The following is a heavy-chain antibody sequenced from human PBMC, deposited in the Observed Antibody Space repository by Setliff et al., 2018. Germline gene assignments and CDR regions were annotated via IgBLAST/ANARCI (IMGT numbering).Heavy chain of an antibody. J-gene: IGHJ4*02. V-gene: IGHV1-18*01. D-gene: IGHD3-3*01. Sequence: ASVKVSCKASGFTFRNYAISWVRQAPGQGLEWMGWISASNGQTRYTEELQGRVTMTTDTSTSTAYMDLRSLRSDDTAVYYCARSIALFGVDVVSCYFDHWGQGTLVTVSS. CDR1: GFTFRNYA. CDR2: ISASNGQT. CDR3: ARSIALFGVDVVSCYFDH.